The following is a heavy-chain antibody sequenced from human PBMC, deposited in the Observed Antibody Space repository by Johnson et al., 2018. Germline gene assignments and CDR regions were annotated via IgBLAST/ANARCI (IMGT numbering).Heavy chain of an antibody. V-gene: IGHV3-49*03. CDR1: GFTFGDYA. Sequence: DQPVQAGGGLIQAGRSIRLACKASGFTFGDYAMSWFRQAPGQGLAWVGFIKSKTFGGTTEYAESVKGRFTISRDDAESIAYLQMNSLKTEDTGVYYSTRGGDSPAVWGQGTMVTVSS. D-gene: IGHD2-15*01. CDR3: TRGGDSPAV. CDR2: IKSKTFGGTT. J-gene: IGHJ3*01.